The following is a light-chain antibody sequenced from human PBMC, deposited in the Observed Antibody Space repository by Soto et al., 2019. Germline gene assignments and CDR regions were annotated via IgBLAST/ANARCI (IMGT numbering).Light chain of an antibody. CDR1: QTVSITY. CDR2: GAS. CDR3: QQYGSSPLIS. V-gene: IGKV3-20*01. Sequence: PGAIATLSCMSSQTVSITYLTWYQQKPGQAPRLLIFGASKRATGIPDRFSGSGSGRDFTLTISGLEPEDFAVYYCQQYGSSPLISFGQGTRLEIK. J-gene: IGKJ5*01.